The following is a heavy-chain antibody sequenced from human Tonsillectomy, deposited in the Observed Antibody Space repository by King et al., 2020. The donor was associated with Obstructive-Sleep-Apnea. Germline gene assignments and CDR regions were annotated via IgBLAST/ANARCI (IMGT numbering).Heavy chain of an antibody. Sequence: VQLQESGPGLVKPSETLSLTCTVSGGSISSYSWNWIRQPAGKGLEWIGHIYTSGTINYNPPLKSRLTMSVDTSKNKFYLKLSSVTAADTAVYYCAREKSYYYGSGSYYDSIYFDYWGQGTLVTVSS. CDR1: GGSISSYS. CDR2: IYTSGTI. J-gene: IGHJ4*02. D-gene: IGHD3-10*01. V-gene: IGHV4-4*07. CDR3: AREKSYYYGSGSYYDSIYFDY.